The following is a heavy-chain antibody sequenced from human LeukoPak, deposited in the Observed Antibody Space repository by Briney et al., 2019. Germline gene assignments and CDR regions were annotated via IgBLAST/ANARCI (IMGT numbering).Heavy chain of an antibody. CDR3: ARGNLGVTPFDY. V-gene: IGHV4-30-4*01. D-gene: IGHD2-21*02. J-gene: IGHJ4*02. Sequence: SETLSLTCTVSGGSVSSGDYYWSWIRQPPGKGLEWIGYIYYSGSTYYNPSLKSRVTISVDTSKNQFSLKLSSVTAADTAVYYCARGNLGVTPFDYWGQGTLVTVSS. CDR1: GGSVSSGDYY. CDR2: IYYSGST.